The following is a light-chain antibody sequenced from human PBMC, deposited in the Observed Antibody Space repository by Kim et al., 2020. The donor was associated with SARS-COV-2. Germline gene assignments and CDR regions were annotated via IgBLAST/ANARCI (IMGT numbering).Light chain of an antibody. CDR1: NFGSKS. CDR3: QAWDSSSAWV. J-gene: IGLJ3*02. V-gene: IGLV3-21*04. CDR2: YDS. Sequence: SYELTQPPSVSVSPGKTARITCGGNNFGSKSAHWYQQKPGQAPVLVIYYDSDRPSGIPERFSGSNSGNTATLTISRVEAGDEADYYCQAWDSSSAWVFGGGTQLTVL.